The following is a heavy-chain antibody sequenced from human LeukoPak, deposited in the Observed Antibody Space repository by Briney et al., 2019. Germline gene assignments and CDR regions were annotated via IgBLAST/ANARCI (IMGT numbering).Heavy chain of an antibody. CDR3: ARVLGSSWYYFDY. J-gene: IGHJ4*02. CDR2: IYTSGIT. D-gene: IGHD6-13*01. V-gene: IGHV4-61*02. CDR1: GGSISSGSYY. Sequence: SQTLSLTCTVSGGSISSGSYYWSWIRQPAGRGLEWLGRIYTSGITDYNPSLESRALKSVDTSKNQFSLELTSVTAADTAVYYCARVLGSSWYYFDYWGQGTLVTVS.